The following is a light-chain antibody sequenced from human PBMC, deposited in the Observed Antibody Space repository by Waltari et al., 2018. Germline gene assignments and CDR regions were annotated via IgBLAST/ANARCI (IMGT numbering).Light chain of an antibody. Sequence: QSALTQPPSASGSPGQAVMISCTGTSSDVGASDTVSWYQQHPGKAPKLLIFEVYKRPSGVPDRFSGSKSGNTASLTISGLQAEDEADYYCSSYTSSNTWVFGGGTKLTVL. J-gene: IGLJ3*02. V-gene: IGLV2-8*01. CDR1: SSDVGASDT. CDR2: EVY. CDR3: SSYTSSNTWV.